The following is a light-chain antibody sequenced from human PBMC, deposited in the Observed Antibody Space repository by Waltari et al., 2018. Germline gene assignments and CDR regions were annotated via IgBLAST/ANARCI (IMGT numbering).Light chain of an antibody. CDR1: QSVSSY. CDR2: DAS. V-gene: IGKV3-11*01. J-gene: IGKJ4*01. Sequence: EIVLTQSPATLSLSPGERATLSCRASQSVSSYLAWYQQKPGQAPRLLIYDASNRATGIPARVSGSGSGTDFTLTISSLEPEDFAVYYCQQRSNWPKLTFGGGTKVEIK. CDR3: QQRSNWPKLT.